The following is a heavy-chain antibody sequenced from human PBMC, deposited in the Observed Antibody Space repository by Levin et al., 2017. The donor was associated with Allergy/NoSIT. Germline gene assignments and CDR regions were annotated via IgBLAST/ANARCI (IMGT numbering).Heavy chain of an antibody. V-gene: IGHV4-39*01. CDR2: IYYSGST. Sequence: NSSETLSLTCTVSGGSISSSSYYWGWIRQPPGKGLEWIGSIYYSGSTYYNPSLKSRVTISVDTSKNQFSLKLSSVTAADTAVYYCARLVYGEGMRWPYYYYYYMDVWGNGTTVTVSS. CDR1: GGSISSSSYY. D-gene: IGHD5-24*01. CDR3: ARLVYGEGMRWPYYYYYYMDV. J-gene: IGHJ6*03.